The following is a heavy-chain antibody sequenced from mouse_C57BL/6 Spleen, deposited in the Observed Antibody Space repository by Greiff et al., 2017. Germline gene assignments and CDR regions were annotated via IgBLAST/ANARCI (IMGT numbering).Heavy chain of an antibody. J-gene: IGHJ2*01. Sequence: VQLKQSGPELVKPGASVKIPCKASGYTFTDYNMDWVKQSHGKSLEWIGDINPNNGGTIYNQKFKGKATLTVDKSSSTAYMELRSLTSEDTAVYYCARAGSSWDYWGQGTTLTVSS. CDR1: GYTFTDYN. CDR3: ARAGSSWDY. D-gene: IGHD1-1*01. V-gene: IGHV1-18*01. CDR2: INPNNGGT.